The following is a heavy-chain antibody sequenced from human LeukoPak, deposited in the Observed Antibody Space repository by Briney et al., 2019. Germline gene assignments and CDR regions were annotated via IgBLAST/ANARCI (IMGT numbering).Heavy chain of an antibody. Sequence: ASVKVSCKASGHTFTGYYMHWVRQAPGQGLEWMGWINPNSGGTNYAQKFQGRVTMTRDTSISTAYMELSRLRSDDTAVYYCAREGEAWFGELLPKPFDYWGQGTLVTVSS. D-gene: IGHD3-10*01. CDR2: INPNSGGT. J-gene: IGHJ4*02. V-gene: IGHV1-2*02. CDR1: GHTFTGYY. CDR3: AREGEAWFGELLPKPFDY.